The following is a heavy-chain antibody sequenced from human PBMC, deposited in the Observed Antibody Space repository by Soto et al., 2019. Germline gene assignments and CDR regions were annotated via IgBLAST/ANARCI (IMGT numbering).Heavy chain of an antibody. J-gene: IGHJ6*02. CDR1: EYTITNYW. CDR2: IYPHDSDT. CDR3: ARLTTATSKDLSYHYHSIDV. D-gene: IGHD4-17*01. V-gene: IGHV5-51*01. Sequence: GDSLKISCKGSEYTITNYWIGWVRQMPGKDPQSMGIIYPHDSDTRYSPSFQGQVTISADKSISTAYVQWSSLKASDTAMYYCARLTTATSKDLSYHYHSIDVWGLGTTVTSP.